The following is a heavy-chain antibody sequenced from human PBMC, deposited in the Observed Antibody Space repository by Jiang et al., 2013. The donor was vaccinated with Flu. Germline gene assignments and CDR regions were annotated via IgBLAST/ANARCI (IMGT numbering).Heavy chain of an antibody. CDR3: ARDRGEGILATSFDY. CDR1: GGSISSYY. CDR2: IFYTGNT. Sequence: LLKPSETLSLTCTVSGGSISSYYWSWIRQPPGKGLEWIGYIFYTGNTKYNPSLKSRVTISVDTSKNQFSLKLKSVTAADTAMYFCARDRGEGILATSFDYWGQGALVTVSS. J-gene: IGHJ4*02. V-gene: IGHV4-59*01. D-gene: IGHD1-26*01.